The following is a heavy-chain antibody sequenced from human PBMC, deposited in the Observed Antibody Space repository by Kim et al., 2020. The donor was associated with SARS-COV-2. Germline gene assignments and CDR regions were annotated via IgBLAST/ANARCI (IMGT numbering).Heavy chain of an antibody. D-gene: IGHD6-19*01. V-gene: IGHV3-30*18. J-gene: IGHJ6*02. CDR3: AKEEGSGYSSGWTYYYYGMGG. Sequence: GGSLRLSCAASGFTFSSYGMHWVRQAPGKGLEWVAVISYDGSNKYYADSVKGRFTISRDNSKNTLYLQMNSLRAEDTAVYYCAKEEGSGYSSGWTYYYYGMGGWGQGTTVTGSS. CDR2: ISYDGSNK. CDR1: GFTFSSYG.